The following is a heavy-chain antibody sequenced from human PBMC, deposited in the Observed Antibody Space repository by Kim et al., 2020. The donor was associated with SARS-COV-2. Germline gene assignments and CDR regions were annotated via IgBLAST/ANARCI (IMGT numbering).Heavy chain of an antibody. Sequence: GGSLRLSCAASGFTFSGSAMHWVRQASGKGLEWVGRIRSKANSYATAYAASVKGRFTISRDDSKNTAYLQMNSLKTEDTAVYYCTSQLELHAFDIWGQGTMVTVSS. V-gene: IGHV3-73*01. CDR1: GFTFSGSA. CDR2: IRSKANSYAT. J-gene: IGHJ3*02. D-gene: IGHD1-26*01. CDR3: TSQLELHAFDI.